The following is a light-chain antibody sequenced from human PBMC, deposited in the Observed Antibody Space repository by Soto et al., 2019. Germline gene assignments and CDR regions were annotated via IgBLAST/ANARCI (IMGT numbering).Light chain of an antibody. Sequence: EIVLTQSPATLSLSPGERATLSCRVSLSVTHYLAWYQQKPGQAPRLLIYDASNRATGVPPRFSGSGSGTDFTLTISSLEPEDFAVYYCQQRSNWPTTFGQGTKVDIK. CDR1: LSVTHY. CDR3: QQRSNWPTT. V-gene: IGKV3-11*01. CDR2: DAS. J-gene: IGKJ1*01.